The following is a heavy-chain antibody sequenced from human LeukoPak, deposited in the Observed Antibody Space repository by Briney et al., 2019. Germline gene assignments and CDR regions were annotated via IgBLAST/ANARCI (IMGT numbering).Heavy chain of an antibody. V-gene: IGHV1-2*02. CDR2: IVPITGAT. J-gene: IGHJ2*01. Sequence: ASVKVSCMASGYTFSEYYLHWVRQAPGQGPEWMGWIVPITGATNYAPRFQGRVTLTRDTSTSTAYLELSSLRSDDTAVFYCARATRYDSSDARSHYFDLWGRGTLVTVSS. D-gene: IGHD3-22*01. CDR3: ARATRYDSSDARSHYFDL. CDR1: GYTFSEYY.